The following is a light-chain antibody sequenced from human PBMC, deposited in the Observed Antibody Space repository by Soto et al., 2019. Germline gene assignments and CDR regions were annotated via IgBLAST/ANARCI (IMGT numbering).Light chain of an antibody. CDR1: QSISSY. J-gene: IGKJ5*01. CDR2: AAS. Sequence: DIQMTQSRSSLSASVGDRFTITCRASQSISSYLNWYQQKPGKAPKLLIYAASSLQSGVPSRFSGSGSGTDFTLTISSLQPEDFATYYCQQSYSTPPITFGQGTRLEIK. CDR3: QQSYSTPPIT. V-gene: IGKV1-39*01.